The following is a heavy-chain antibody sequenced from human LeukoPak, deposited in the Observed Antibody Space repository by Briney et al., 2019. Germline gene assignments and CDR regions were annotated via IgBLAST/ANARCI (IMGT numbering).Heavy chain of an antibody. CDR2: IRSKDSGGTT. J-gene: IGHJ4*02. Sequence: GGSLRLSCAASGLTFSTAWMAWVRQAPGKGLEWVGFIRSKDSGGTTEYAASVKGRFTISRDDSKSIAYLQMNSLKTEDTAVYYCTRYYDYWSIFDYWGQGTLVTVSS. CDR1: GLTFSTAW. D-gene: IGHD3-3*01. CDR3: TRYYDYWSIFDY. V-gene: IGHV3-49*04.